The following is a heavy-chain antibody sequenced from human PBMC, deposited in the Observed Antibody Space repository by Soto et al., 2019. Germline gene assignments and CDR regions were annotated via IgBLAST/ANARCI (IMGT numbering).Heavy chain of an antibody. D-gene: IGHD2-2*02. CDR3: ARDRSYQLLYTPYYYYYYGMDV. J-gene: IGHJ6*02. V-gene: IGHV1-2*04. CDR2: INPNSGGT. Sequence: ASVKVSCKAAGYTFTGYDMHWVRQAPGQGLEWMGWINPNSGGTNYAQKFQGWVTMTRDTSISTAYMELSRLRSDDTAVYYCARDRSYQLLYTPYYYYYYGMDVWGQGTTVTVSS. CDR1: GYTFTGYD.